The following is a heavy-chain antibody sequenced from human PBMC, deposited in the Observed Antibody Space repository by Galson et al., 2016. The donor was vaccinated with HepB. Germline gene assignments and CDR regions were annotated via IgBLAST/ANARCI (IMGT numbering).Heavy chain of an antibody. CDR1: GFPFSSYG. CDR2: ISAYNGNT. J-gene: IGHJ6*02. D-gene: IGHD3-10*01. CDR3: ARGGVSSGGVDV. Sequence: SVKVSCKASGFPFSSYGITWVRQAPGQGLEWMGWISAYNGNTNYAQKLQGRVTMTTDTSTSTAYMERRSLRSDDTAVYFYARGGVSSGGVDVWGQGTTVTVSS. V-gene: IGHV1-18*01.